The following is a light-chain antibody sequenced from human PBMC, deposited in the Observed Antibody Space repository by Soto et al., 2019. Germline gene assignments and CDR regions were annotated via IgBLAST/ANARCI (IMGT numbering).Light chain of an antibody. CDR3: SSYAGSNTLV. V-gene: IGLV2-8*01. J-gene: IGLJ1*01. CDR2: DVD. CDR1: SSDVGGYDS. Sequence: QSVLTQPPSASGSPGQSVTISCSGTSSDVGGYDSVSWYQHHPGKVPKLIIFDVDKWPSGVPDRFSGFKSGNTASLTVSGLRAEYEADYYCSSYAGSNTLVFGTGTQRTVL.